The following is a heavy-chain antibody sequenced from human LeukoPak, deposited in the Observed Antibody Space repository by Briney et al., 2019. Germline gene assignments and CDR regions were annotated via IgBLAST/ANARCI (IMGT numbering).Heavy chain of an antibody. Sequence: PGGSLRLSCAASGFTLSSYWMSWVRQAPGKGLEWVANIKQDGSEKYYVDSVKGRFTISRDNAKNSLYLQMNSLRAEDTAVYYCARSTLWFGEDYWGQGTLVTVSS. J-gene: IGHJ4*02. D-gene: IGHD3-10*01. CDR2: IKQDGSEK. CDR3: ARSTLWFGEDY. V-gene: IGHV3-7*01. CDR1: GFTLSSYW.